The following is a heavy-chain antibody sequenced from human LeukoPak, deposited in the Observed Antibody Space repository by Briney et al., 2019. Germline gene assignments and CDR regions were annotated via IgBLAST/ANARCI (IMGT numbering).Heavy chain of an antibody. Sequence: SETLSLTCAVYGGSFSGYYWSWIRQPPGKGLEWIGEINHSGSTNYNPSLKSRVTISVDTSKNQFSLKLSSVTAADTAVYYCAMGAHWLGANWFDPWGQGTLVTVSS. CDR2: INHSGST. V-gene: IGHV4-34*01. J-gene: IGHJ5*02. CDR3: AMGAHWLGANWFDP. CDR1: GGSFSGYY. D-gene: IGHD1-26*01.